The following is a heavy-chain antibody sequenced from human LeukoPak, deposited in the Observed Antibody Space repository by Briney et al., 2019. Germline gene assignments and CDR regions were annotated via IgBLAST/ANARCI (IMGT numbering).Heavy chain of an antibody. V-gene: IGHV1-2*06. D-gene: IGHD6-19*01. CDR3: ARVIAAVTSKGVLHY. J-gene: IGHJ4*02. CDR2: IDPNIGYT. Sequence: ASVKVSCKASGYTFTGYYMHWLRQAPGQGLDWIGRIDPNIGYTNFAQQFHGRVTITRDTSITTAYMELSRLRSDDMAVYYCARVIAAVTSKGVLHYWGQGTLVTVSS. CDR1: GYTFTGYY.